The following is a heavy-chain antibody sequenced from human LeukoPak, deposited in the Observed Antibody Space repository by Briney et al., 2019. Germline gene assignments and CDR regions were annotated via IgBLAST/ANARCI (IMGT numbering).Heavy chain of an antibody. D-gene: IGHD5-24*01. CDR3: ARGPKRSIDY. Sequence: SETLSLTCIVSGGSISSGAYYWSWIRQHPGKGLEWIGYSYYTGGTYYNPSLKSRLTISLDTSKRQFSLKLSSVTAADTAVYYCARGPKRSIDYWGQGTLVTVSS. CDR2: SYYTGGT. CDR1: GGSISSGAYY. J-gene: IGHJ4*02. V-gene: IGHV4-31*03.